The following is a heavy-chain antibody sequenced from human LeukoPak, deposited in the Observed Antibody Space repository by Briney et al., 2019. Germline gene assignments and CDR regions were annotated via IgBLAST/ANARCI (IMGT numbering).Heavy chain of an antibody. CDR3: ARTTIFAVVARYYYYGMDV. J-gene: IGHJ6*02. CDR1: GFTVSSNY. Sequence: GGSLRLSCAASGFTVSSNYMSWVRQAPGKGLEWVAVISYDGSNKYYADSVKGRFTISRDNSKNTLYLQMNSLRVEDTAVYYCARTTIFAVVARYYYYGMDVWGQGTTVTVSS. V-gene: IGHV3-30-3*01. D-gene: IGHD3-3*01. CDR2: ISYDGSNK.